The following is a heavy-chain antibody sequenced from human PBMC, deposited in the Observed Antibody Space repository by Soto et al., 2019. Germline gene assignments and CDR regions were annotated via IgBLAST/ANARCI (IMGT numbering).Heavy chain of an antibody. D-gene: IGHD3-3*01. CDR1: GFTFSSYG. CDR3: AKDDYLGYYGYYYGMDV. CDR2: ISYDGSNK. J-gene: IGHJ6*02. V-gene: IGHV3-30*18. Sequence: GGSLRLSCAASGFTFSSYGMHWVRQAPGKGLEWVAVISYDGSNKYYADSVKGRFTISRDNSKNTLYLQMNSLRAEDTAVYYCAKDDYLGYYGYYYGMDVWGQGTTVTVSS.